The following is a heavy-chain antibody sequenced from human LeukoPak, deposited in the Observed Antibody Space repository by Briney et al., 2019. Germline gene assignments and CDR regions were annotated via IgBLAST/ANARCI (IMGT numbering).Heavy chain of an antibody. D-gene: IGHD6-13*01. Sequence: GASVKVPCKASGGTFSSYAISWVRQAPGQGLEWMGRIIPILGIANYAQKFQGRVTITADKSTSTAYMELIRLRSEDTAVYYCAREDYRTQLVRSGWFDPWGQGTLVTVSS. CDR2: IIPILGIA. CDR3: AREDYRTQLVRSGWFDP. J-gene: IGHJ5*02. V-gene: IGHV1-69*04. CDR1: GGTFSSYA.